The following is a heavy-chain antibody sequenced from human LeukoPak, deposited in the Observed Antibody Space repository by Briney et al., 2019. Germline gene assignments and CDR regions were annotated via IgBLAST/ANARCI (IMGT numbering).Heavy chain of an antibody. CDR3: ARDYYYDSSGYYNFDY. V-gene: IGHV1-18*01. D-gene: IGHD3-22*01. CDR1: GYTFTTYG. CDR2: INPYNGNT. J-gene: IGHJ4*02. Sequence: ASVKVSCKSSGYTFTTYGISWVRQAPGQGLKCMGCINPYNGNTNYAQKLQGRVTMTTDTSTSTAYMELRSLRSDDTAVYYCARDYYYDSSGYYNFDYWGQGTLVTVSS.